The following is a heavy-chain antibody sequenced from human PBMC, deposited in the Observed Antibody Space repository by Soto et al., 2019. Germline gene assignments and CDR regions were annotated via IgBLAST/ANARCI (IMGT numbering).Heavy chain of an antibody. D-gene: IGHD2-15*01. CDR2: TYYSGST. Sequence: QLQLQESGPGLVKPSETLSLTCTVSGGSISSSSYYWGWIRQPPGKGLEWIGSTYYSGSTYYNPSLKSRVTISVDTSKNQSSLKLSSVTAAHTAVYYCARHTPAISISDHWGQGTLVTVSS. CDR3: ARHTPAISISDH. V-gene: IGHV4-39*01. J-gene: IGHJ4*02. CDR1: GGSISSSSYY.